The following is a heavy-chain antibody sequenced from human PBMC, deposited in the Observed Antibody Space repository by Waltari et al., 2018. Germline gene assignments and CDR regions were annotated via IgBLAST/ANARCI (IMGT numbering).Heavy chain of an antibody. Sequence: QVQLQESGPGLVKPSGTLSLTCAVSGGSLSSCNWRSWVSPPPGKGLEWIGEIYHSGSTNSNPSLKSRVTISVDKSKNQFSLKLSSVTAADTAVYYCARDPKARYCSGGSCYGYWGQGTLVTVSS. D-gene: IGHD2-15*01. J-gene: IGHJ4*02. CDR2: IYHSGST. CDR3: ARDPKARYCSGGSCYGY. V-gene: IGHV4-4*02. CDR1: GGSLSSCNW.